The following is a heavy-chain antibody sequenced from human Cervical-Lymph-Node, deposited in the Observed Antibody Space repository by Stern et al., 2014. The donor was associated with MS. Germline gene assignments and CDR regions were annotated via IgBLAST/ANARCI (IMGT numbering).Heavy chain of an antibody. CDR1: GYTLSEIS. Sequence: QVQLVQSGAEVKKPGASVKVSCKVSGYTLSEISMHWVRQAPGKGLEWMGGFDPEHGETRYAQKFQGRVTMAEDRSTDTAYMELSSLRSEDTAVYYCATHRGRVTYYYGMDVWGQGTTVPVSS. CDR3: ATHRGRVTYYYGMDV. J-gene: IGHJ6*02. D-gene: IGHD2-21*02. V-gene: IGHV1-24*01. CDR2: FDPEHGET.